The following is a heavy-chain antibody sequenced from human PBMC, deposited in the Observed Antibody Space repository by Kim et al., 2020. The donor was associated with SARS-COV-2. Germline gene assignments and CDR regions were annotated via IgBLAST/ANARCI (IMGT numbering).Heavy chain of an antibody. J-gene: IGHJ4*02. CDR3: ARAEGEGVGVLLFDY. Sequence: ASVKVSCKASGYTFTSYGISWVRQAPGQGLEWMGWISAYNDNTNYAQKLQGRVTMTTDTSTSTAYMELRSLRSDDTAVYYCARAEGEGVGVLLFDYWGQGTLVTVSS. CDR1: GYTFTSYG. V-gene: IGHV1-18*01. D-gene: IGHD3-10*01. CDR2: ISAYNDNT.